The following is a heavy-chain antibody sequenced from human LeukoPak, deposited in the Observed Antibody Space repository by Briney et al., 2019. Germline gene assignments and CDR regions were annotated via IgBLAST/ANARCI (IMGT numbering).Heavy chain of an antibody. J-gene: IGHJ4*02. CDR1: GFTFSSYG. CDR3: AKVGDGYNYFDY. Sequence: QSGGSLRLSCAASGFTFSSYGMHWVRQAPGKGLEWVAVIWYDGSNKYYADSVKGRFTISRDNSKNTLYLQMNSLRAEDTAVYYCAKVGDGYNYFDYWGQGTLVTVSS. CDR2: IWYDGSNK. D-gene: IGHD5-24*01. V-gene: IGHV3-33*06.